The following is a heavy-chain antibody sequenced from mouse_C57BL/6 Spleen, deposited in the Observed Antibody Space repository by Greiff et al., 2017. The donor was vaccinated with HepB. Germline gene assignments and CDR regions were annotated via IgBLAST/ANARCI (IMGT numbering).Heavy chain of an antibody. V-gene: IGHV5-12*01. Sequence: DVQLVESGGGLVQPGGSLKLSCAASGFTFSDYYMYWVRQTPEKRLEWVAYISNGGGSTYYPDTVKGRFTIARDNAKNTLYLQMSRLKSEDTAMYYCASHYYGSKDYAMDYWGQGTSVTVSS. CDR1: GFTFSDYY. CDR2: ISNGGGST. D-gene: IGHD1-1*01. CDR3: ASHYYGSKDYAMDY. J-gene: IGHJ4*01.